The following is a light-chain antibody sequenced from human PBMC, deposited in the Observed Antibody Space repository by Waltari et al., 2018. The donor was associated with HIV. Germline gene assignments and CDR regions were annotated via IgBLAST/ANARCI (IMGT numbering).Light chain of an antibody. Sequence: QSALTQPASVSGSPGQSITISCTGTSSDVGGYNFVSWYHQHPGDAPKLLIYDVSQRPSGVSNLFSGCTSGNNASLTISGLQTEDEAVFYCSSDTSSSTFYGFGAGTKVTVL. CDR1: SSDVGGYNF. J-gene: IGLJ1*01. CDR2: DVS. CDR3: SSDTSSSTFYG. V-gene: IGLV2-14*03.